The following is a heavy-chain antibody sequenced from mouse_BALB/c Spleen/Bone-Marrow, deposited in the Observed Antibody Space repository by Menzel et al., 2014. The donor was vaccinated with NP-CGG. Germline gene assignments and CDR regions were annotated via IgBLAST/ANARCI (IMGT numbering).Heavy chain of an antibody. J-gene: IGHJ1*01. CDR3: ARYYGNYSGYFDV. CDR2: ISSGSSTI. CDR1: GFTFSSFG. V-gene: IGHV5-17*02. D-gene: IGHD2-1*01. Sequence: EVKLMDSGGGLVQPGGSRKLSCAASGFTFSSFGMHWVRQAPEKGLEWVAYISSGSSTIYYADTVKGRFTISRDNPKNTLFLQMTSLRSEDTAMYYCARYYGNYSGYFDVWGAGTTVTVSS.